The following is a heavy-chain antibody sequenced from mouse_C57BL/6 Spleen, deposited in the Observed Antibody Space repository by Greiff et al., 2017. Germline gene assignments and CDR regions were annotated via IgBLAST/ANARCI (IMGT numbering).Heavy chain of an antibody. V-gene: IGHV14-2*01. CDR2: IDPEDGET. CDR3: ARGDYGNYVSYAMDY. J-gene: IGHJ4*01. Sequence: VQLKESGAELVKPGASVKLSCTASGFNIKDYYMHWVKQRTEQGLAWIGRIDPEDGETKYAPKFPGKATITADTSSNTAYLPLGSLTSEDTAVYYCARGDYGNYVSYAMDYWGQGTSVTVSS. CDR1: GFNIKDYY. D-gene: IGHD2-1*01.